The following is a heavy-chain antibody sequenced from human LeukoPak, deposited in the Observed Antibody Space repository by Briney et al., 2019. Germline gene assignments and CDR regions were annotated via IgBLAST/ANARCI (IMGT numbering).Heavy chain of an antibody. Sequence: GSLRLSCAASGFTFHDYAMHWVRQPPGKGLEWIGYIYSDGSTNYNPSLRSRVTMSVDTSKNQFSLKLSSVTAADTALYYCARHPPGYTSGALDYWGQGTLVTVSS. V-gene: IGHV4-59*08. CDR2: IYSDGST. D-gene: IGHD5-18*01. J-gene: IGHJ4*02. CDR1: GFTFHDYA. CDR3: ARHPPGYTSGALDY.